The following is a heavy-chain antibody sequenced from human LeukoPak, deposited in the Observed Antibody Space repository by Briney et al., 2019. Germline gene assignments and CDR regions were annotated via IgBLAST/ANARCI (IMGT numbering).Heavy chain of an antibody. D-gene: IGHD6-13*01. CDR2: IYYSGST. J-gene: IGHJ6*02. V-gene: IGHV4-59*11. Sequence: PSETLSLTCTVSGGSISSHYWSWIRQPPGKGLEWIGYIYYSGSTNYNPSLKSRVTISVDTSKNQFSLKLSSVTAADTAVYYCARYLASSSWYRDRYYYYGMDVWGQGTTVTVSS. CDR1: GGSISSHY. CDR3: ARYLASSSWYRDRYYYYGMDV.